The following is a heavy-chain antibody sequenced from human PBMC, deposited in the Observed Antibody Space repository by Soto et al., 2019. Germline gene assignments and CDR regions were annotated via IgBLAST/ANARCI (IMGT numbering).Heavy chain of an antibody. CDR3: ARRVIRASGGGFDF. CDR2: IFNDGRT. CDR1: GVSITSDYW. Sequence: QVQLEESGPGLVNPSGTVSLTCAVSGVSITSDYWWTWIRQPPGKGLEWVGEIFNDGRTAYSPSLKSRVIISMDTSNNHFSLRLSSVTAADTAVYYCARRVIRASGGGFDFWGQGTMVTVST. V-gene: IGHV4-4*02. J-gene: IGHJ3*01. D-gene: IGHD3-16*01.